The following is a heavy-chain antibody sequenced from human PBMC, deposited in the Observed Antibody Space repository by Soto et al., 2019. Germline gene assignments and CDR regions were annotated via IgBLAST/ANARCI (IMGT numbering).Heavy chain of an antibody. CDR2: MNPNSVNT. V-gene: IGHV1-8*01. Sequence: QVQLVQSGAEVKKPGASVKVSCKASGYTFTSYDINWVRQATGQGLEWMGGMNPNSVNTGYAQKCQGRVTITRNTSRRKAYREVSSLRSGDTAVYYCAREGVRGMDVWGQGTTVTVSS. CDR1: GYTFTSYD. CDR3: AREGVRGMDV. J-gene: IGHJ6*02. D-gene: IGHD3-16*01.